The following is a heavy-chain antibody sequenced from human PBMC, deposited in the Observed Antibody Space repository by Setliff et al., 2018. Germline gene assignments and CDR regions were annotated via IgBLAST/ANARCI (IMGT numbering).Heavy chain of an antibody. D-gene: IGHD5-18*01. J-gene: IGHJ6*02. CDR2: IRSKAYGGTT. CDR1: GFTFGDYA. CDR3: ISLWLGYYGLDV. Sequence: PGGSLRLSCTTSGFTFGDYAMTWVRQAPGKGLEWVGLIRSKAYGGTTEYAASVKGRFTISRDDSKNTLYLQMNSLKTEDTAVYYCISLWLGYYGLDVWGQGTTVTVSS. V-gene: IGHV3-49*04.